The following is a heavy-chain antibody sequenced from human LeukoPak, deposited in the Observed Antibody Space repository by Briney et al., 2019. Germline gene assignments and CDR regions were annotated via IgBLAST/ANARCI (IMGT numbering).Heavy chain of an antibody. J-gene: IGHJ4*02. CDR1: GFTVSSNY. Sequence: GGSLRLSCAASGFTVSSNYMSWVRQAPGKGLEWVSVIYSGGSTYYADSVKGRFTISRDNSKNTLYLQMNSLRAEDTAVYYCAKDFSPKFTMIVIAFDYWGQGTLVTVSS. V-gene: IGHV3-53*01. CDR2: IYSGGST. CDR3: AKDFSPKFTMIVIAFDY. D-gene: IGHD3-22*01.